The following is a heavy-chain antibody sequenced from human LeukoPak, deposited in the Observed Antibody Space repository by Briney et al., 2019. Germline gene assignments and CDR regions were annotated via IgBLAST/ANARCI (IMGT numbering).Heavy chain of an antibody. V-gene: IGHV3-23*01. CDR2: IVGSGGST. D-gene: IGHD3-9*01. Sequence: GASLRLSCAASGFTFSNYAMSWVRQAPGKGLEWVLAIVGSGGSTYYADSVKGRFTISRDNPKNTLYLQMNSLRAEDTAVYYCAKWGDYDILTGYYDSDYWGQGTLVTVSS. CDR3: AKWGDYDILTGYYDSDY. J-gene: IGHJ4*02. CDR1: GFTFSNYA.